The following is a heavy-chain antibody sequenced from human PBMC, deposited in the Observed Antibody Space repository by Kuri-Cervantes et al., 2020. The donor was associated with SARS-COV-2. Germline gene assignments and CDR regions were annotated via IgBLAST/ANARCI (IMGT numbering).Heavy chain of an antibody. J-gene: IGHJ6*03. CDR1: GFTFNNAW. D-gene: IGHD2-2*02. CDR2: IKSKTDGGTT. V-gene: IGHV3-15*01. Sequence: ETLSLTCAASGFTFNNAWMSWVRQAPGKGLEWVGRIKSKTDGGTTDYAAPVKGRFTISRDDSKNTLYLQMNSLKTEDTAVYYCTTGCSSTSCYRGVGYYYMDVWGKGTTVTVSS. CDR3: TTGCSSTSCYRGVGYYYMDV.